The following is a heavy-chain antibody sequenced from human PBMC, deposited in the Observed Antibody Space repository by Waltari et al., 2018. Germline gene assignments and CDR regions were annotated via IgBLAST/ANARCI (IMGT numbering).Heavy chain of an antibody. D-gene: IGHD6-13*01. V-gene: IGHV4-39*01. CDR3: ASYGYSSSWYLGY. Sequence: QLQLQESGPGLVKPSETLSLTCTVSGGSISSSSYYWGWIRQPPGKGLEWIGSIYYSGSTYYNPSLKSRVTISVDTSKNQFSLKLSSVTAADTAVYYCASYGYSSSWYLGYWGQGTLVTVSS. CDR2: IYYSGST. CDR1: GGSISSSSYY. J-gene: IGHJ4*02.